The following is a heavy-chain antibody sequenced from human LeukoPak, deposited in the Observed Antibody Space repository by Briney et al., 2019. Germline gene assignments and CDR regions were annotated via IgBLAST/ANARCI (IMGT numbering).Heavy chain of an antibody. Sequence: SGGSLRLSCAASGFTFSTYWMTWVRQAPGKGLEWVANIKQDGSEKYYVDSVKGRFSISRDNAKNSMYLQMSSLRAEDTAVHYCARETRVAAAGYYYYGMDVWGQGTTVTVSS. D-gene: IGHD6-13*01. V-gene: IGHV3-7*05. CDR3: ARETRVAAAGYYYYGMDV. CDR1: GFTFSTYW. J-gene: IGHJ6*02. CDR2: IKQDGSEK.